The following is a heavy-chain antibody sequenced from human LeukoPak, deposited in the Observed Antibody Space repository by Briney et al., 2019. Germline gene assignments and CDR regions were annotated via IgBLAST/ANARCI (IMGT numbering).Heavy chain of an antibody. J-gene: IGHJ4*02. CDR1: GFTLSSYW. V-gene: IGHV3-74*01. CDR2: TNRDGSST. Sequence: GGSVRLSCAASGFTLSSYWMHWVRQAPGKGLVWVSLTNRDGSSTSYADSVKGRFTISRDNTKNTLYLQMNSLRAEDTAVYYCARDLGNTVTADYWGQGTLVTVSS. CDR3: ARDLGNTVTADY. D-gene: IGHD4-17*01.